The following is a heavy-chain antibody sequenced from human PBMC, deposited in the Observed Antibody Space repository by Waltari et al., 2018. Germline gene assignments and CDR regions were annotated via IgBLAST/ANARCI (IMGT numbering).Heavy chain of an antibody. CDR3: AREILGGSYLDY. CDR1: GYTFPSYA. V-gene: IGHV1-69*06. CDR2: IIPIFGTA. J-gene: IGHJ4*02. D-gene: IGHD1-26*01. Sequence: QVQLVQSGAEVKKPGASVKVSCKASGYTFPSYAISCVRQAPGQGLEWMGGIIPIFGTANYAQKFQGRVTITADKSTSTAYMELSSLRSEDTAVYYCAREILGGSYLDYWGQGTLVTVSS.